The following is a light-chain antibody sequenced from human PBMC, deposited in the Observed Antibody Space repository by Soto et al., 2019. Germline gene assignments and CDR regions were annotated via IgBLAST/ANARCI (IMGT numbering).Light chain of an antibody. Sequence: DIQMTQSPSSLSASVGDRVTITCRASQTISTYLNWYQQKPGKAPKLLIYGASSLQSGVPSRFSGSGSGTDFTLTISSLQPEDFATYYCQHYASFSGTFGQGTKVEIK. CDR2: GAS. CDR3: QHYASFSGT. J-gene: IGKJ1*01. V-gene: IGKV1-39*01. CDR1: QTISTY.